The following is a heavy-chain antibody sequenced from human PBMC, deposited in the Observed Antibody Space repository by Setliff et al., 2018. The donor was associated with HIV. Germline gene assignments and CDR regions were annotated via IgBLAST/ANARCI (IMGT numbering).Heavy chain of an antibody. J-gene: IGHJ6*02. CDR3: ARGDYGSGSYYPYYFYYGMDV. CDR1: GGTFSSYS. CDR2: IIPIYGTP. Sequence: ASVKVSCKASGGTFSSYSINWVRQAPGQGLEWMGGIIPIYGTPIYAQKFQGRVTITADESMSTAYMELSSLRSEDTAVYYCARGDYGSGSYYPYYFYYGMDVWGQGTTVTVSS. D-gene: IGHD3-10*01. V-gene: IGHV1-69*13.